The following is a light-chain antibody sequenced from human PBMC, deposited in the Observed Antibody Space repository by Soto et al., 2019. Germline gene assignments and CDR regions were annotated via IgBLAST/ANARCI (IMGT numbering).Light chain of an antibody. CDR3: KSYAGSNTYV. CDR2: EVV. CDR1: KNDIGVYDF. Sequence: LTQPPSASGSPGQSVTISCTGTKNDIGVYDFVSWYQHHPGKAPRLIIYEVVQRPSGVPDRFSGSKSGNTASLTVSGLQAADEADYFCKSYAGSNTYVSGSGTKVTVL. V-gene: IGLV2-8*01. J-gene: IGLJ1*01.